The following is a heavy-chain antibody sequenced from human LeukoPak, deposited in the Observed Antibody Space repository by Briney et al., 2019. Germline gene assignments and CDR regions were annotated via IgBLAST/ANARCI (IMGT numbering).Heavy chain of an antibody. Sequence: PSETLSLTCAVYGGSFSGYYWSRIRQPPGKGLEWIGEINHSGSTNYNPSLKSRVTISVDTSKNQFSLKLSSVTAADTAVYYCARAPHYYDSSGYEDWGQGTLVTVSS. J-gene: IGHJ4*02. CDR3: ARAPHYYDSSGYED. CDR1: GGSFSGYY. CDR2: INHSGST. D-gene: IGHD3-22*01. V-gene: IGHV4-34*01.